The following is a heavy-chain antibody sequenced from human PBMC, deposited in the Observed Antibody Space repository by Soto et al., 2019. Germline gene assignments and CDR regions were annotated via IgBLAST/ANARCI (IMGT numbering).Heavy chain of an antibody. J-gene: IGHJ5*02. CDR1: GYTFTSYG. D-gene: IGHD3-10*01. CDR3: GRDQERLMVWGGITHPLEFDP. CDR2: ISAYNGNT. Sequence: QVQLVQSGAEVKKPGASVKVSCKASGYTFTSYGISWVRQAPGQGLEWMGWISAYNGNTNYAQKRQGRITVNTGTAPSTAHLGLRSLGSGDAAGDFCGRDQERLMVWGGITHPLEFDPWGQGTLVTVSS. V-gene: IGHV1-18*01.